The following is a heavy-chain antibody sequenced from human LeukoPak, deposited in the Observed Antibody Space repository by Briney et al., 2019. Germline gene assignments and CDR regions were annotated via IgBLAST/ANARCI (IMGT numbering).Heavy chain of an antibody. Sequence: SETLSLTCAVYGGSFSGYYWSWIRQPPGKGLEWIGEINHSGSTNYNPSLKSRVTISVDTPKNQFSLKLSSVTAADTAVYYCARGSPRLRFLEWLPSSHWYFDLWGRGTLVTVSS. V-gene: IGHV4-34*01. J-gene: IGHJ2*01. CDR3: ARGSPRLRFLEWLPSSHWYFDL. D-gene: IGHD3-3*01. CDR1: GGSFSGYY. CDR2: INHSGST.